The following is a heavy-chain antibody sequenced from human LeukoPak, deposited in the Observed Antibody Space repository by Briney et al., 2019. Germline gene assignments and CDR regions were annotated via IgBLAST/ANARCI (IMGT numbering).Heavy chain of an antibody. CDR1: GGSIGSYY. CDR3: ARSYDTNFDY. V-gene: IGHV4-59*01. J-gene: IGHJ4*02. D-gene: IGHD3-3*01. CDR2: IYFSGST. Sequence: SETLSLTCTVSGGSIGSYYWSWIREPPGKGLEWIGYIYFSGSTSYNPSLKSRVTISVDRSKNQFSLKLSSVAAADTAVYYCARSYDTNFDYSGQGTLVTVSS.